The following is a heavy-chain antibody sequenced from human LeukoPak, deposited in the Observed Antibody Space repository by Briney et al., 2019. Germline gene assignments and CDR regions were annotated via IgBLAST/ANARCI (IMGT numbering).Heavy chain of an antibody. V-gene: IGHV1-46*01. CDR2: INPSGGST. J-gene: IGHJ6*02. CDR3: ARDRIQLLTYYYYYGMDV. CDR1: GYTFTSYY. D-gene: IGHD2-2*01. Sequence: ASVKVSCKASGYTFTSYYMRWVRQAPGQGLEWMGIINPSGGSTRYAQKFQGRDTMTRDTSTSTVYMELSSLRSEDTAVYYCARDRIQLLTYYYYYGMDVWGQGTTVTVSS.